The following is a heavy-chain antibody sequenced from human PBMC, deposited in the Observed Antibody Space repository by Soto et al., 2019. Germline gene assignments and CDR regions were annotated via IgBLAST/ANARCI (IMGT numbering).Heavy chain of an antibody. CDR1: GGSISSSNC. D-gene: IGHD2-8*01. V-gene: IGHV4-4*02. CDR2: IYHSGST. J-gene: IGHJ4*02. Sequence: SETLSLTCAVSGGSISSSNCWSWVRQPPGKGLEWIGEIYHSGSTNYNPSLKSRVTISVDKSKNQFSLKLSSVTAADTAVYYCARSYCTNGVCYRPLDYWGQGTLVTVSS. CDR3: ARSYCTNGVCYRPLDY.